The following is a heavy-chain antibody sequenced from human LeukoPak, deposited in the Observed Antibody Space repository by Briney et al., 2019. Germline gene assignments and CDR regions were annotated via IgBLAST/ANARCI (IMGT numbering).Heavy chain of an antibody. J-gene: IGHJ4*02. Sequence: SETLSLTCTVSGYSISSGYYWGWIRQPPGKGLEWIASIFHSGSTYYNPSLKSRVTISVDTSKNQFSLKLNSVTAADTAVYYCARAGYGDSDFDYWGQGTLVTVSS. CDR1: GYSISSGYY. CDR2: IFHSGST. V-gene: IGHV4-38-2*02. CDR3: ARAGYGDSDFDY. D-gene: IGHD4-17*01.